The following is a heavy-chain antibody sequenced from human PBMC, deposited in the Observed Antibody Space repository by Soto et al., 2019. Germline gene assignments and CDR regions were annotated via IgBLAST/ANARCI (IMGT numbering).Heavy chain of an antibody. Sequence: ASVKVSCKASGGTFSSYAISWVRQAPGQGLEWMGGIIPIFGTANYAQKFQGRVTITADESTSTAYMELSSLRSEDTAVYYCARAGYYDILTGPRTIDYWGQGTLVTVSS. D-gene: IGHD3-9*01. CDR2: IIPIFGTA. J-gene: IGHJ4*02. CDR3: ARAGYYDILTGPRTIDY. V-gene: IGHV1-69*13. CDR1: GGTFSSYA.